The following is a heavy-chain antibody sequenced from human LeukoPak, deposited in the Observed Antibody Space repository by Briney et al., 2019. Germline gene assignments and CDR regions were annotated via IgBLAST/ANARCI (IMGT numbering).Heavy chain of an antibody. CDR1: GFTFSSYS. D-gene: IGHD5-18*01. J-gene: IGHJ4*02. Sequence: GGSLRLSCAASGFTFSSYSMNWVRQAPGKGLEWVSSISSSSSYIYYADSVKGRFTISRDNAKNSLYLQMNSLRAEDTAVYYCARDLFLSTASYYFDYWGQGTLVTVSS. V-gene: IGHV3-21*01. CDR2: ISSSSSYI. CDR3: ARDLFLSTASYYFDY.